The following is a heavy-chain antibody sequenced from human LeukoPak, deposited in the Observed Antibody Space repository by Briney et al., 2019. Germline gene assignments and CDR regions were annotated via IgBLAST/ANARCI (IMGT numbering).Heavy chain of an antibody. CDR1: GGSVSSGSYY. Sequence: SETLSLTCTVSGGSVSSGSYYWSWIRQPPGKGLEWIGYIYYSGSTNYNPSLKSRVTISVDTSKNQFSLKLSSVTAADTAVYYCARVWGAATYYDYWGQGTLVTVSS. J-gene: IGHJ4*02. D-gene: IGHD3-16*01. CDR3: ARVWGAATYYDY. CDR2: IYYSGST. V-gene: IGHV4-61*01.